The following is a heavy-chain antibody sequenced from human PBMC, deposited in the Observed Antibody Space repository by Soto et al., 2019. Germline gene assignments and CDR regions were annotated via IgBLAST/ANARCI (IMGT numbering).Heavy chain of an antibody. D-gene: IGHD2-2*01. CDR2: ISSSSSYI. V-gene: IGHV3-21*01. Sequence: EVQLVESGGGLVKPGGSLRLSCAASGFTFSSYSMNWVRQAPGKGLEWVSAISSSSSYIYYADSVKGRFTISRDNAKNTLYLQMNSLRAEDSAVDYCARTAIVVVPAANGDYYYGMDVWGQGTTVTVSS. CDR1: GFTFSSYS. CDR3: ARTAIVVVPAANGDYYYGMDV. J-gene: IGHJ6*02.